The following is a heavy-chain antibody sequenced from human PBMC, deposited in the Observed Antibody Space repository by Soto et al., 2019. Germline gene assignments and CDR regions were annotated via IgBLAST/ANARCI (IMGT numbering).Heavy chain of an antibody. CDR1: GFRFSGYG. CDR2: IWYDGSKT. J-gene: IGHJ4*02. D-gene: IGHD6-19*01. V-gene: IGHV3-33*06. Sequence: VQLVDSGGGVVQPGTSLRLSCVASGFRFSGYGFHWVRQAPGKGLDWVAVIWYDGSKTYYADSLKGRFTISRDDSKNTVYLQMSGLRVEDTAVYYCAKASGYNSGWFDYWGQGTLVTVSS. CDR3: AKASGYNSGWFDY.